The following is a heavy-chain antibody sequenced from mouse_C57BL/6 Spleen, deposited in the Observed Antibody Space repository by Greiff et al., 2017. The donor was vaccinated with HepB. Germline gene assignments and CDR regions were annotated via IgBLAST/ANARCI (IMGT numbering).Heavy chain of an antibody. J-gene: IGHJ1*03. V-gene: IGHV1-18*01. Sequence: VQLKESGPELVKPGASVKIPCKASGYTFTDYNMDWVKQSHGKSLEWIGDINPNNGGTIYNQKFKGKATLTVDKSSSTAYMELRSLTSEDTAVYYCARSPLRDWYFDVWGTGTTVTVSS. CDR1: GYTFTDYN. CDR3: ARSPLRDWYFDV. CDR2: INPNNGGT. D-gene: IGHD1-1*01.